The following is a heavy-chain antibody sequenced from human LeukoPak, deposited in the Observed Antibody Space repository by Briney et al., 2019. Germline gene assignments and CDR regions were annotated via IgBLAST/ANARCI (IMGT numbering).Heavy chain of an antibody. V-gene: IGHV1-69*04. CDR3: ARDQMATTSFDY. CDR1: GGTFSSYT. Sequence: SVKVSCKASGGTFSSYTITWVRQAPGQGLEWMGRIIPILGIANYAQKFQGRVTITADKSTSTAYMELSSLRSEDTAVYYCARDQMATTSFDYWGQGTLVTVSS. D-gene: IGHD5-24*01. J-gene: IGHJ4*02. CDR2: IIPILGIA.